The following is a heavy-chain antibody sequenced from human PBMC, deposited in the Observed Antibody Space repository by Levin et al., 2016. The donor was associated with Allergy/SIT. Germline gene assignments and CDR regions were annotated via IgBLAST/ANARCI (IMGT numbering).Heavy chain of an antibody. D-gene: IGHD3-10*01. V-gene: IGHV2-70*04. CDR2: IDWDDDK. Sequence: WIRQPPGKALEWLARIDWDDDKFYSKSLKTRLTISKDTSKNQVVLTMTNMDPVDTATYYCARMVAPGAPSPDLYYYYGMDVWGQGTTVTVSS. CDR3: ARMVAPGAPSPDLYYYYGMDV. J-gene: IGHJ6*02.